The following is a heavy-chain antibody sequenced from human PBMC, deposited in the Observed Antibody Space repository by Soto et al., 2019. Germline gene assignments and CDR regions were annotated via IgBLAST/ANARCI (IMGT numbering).Heavy chain of an antibody. J-gene: IGHJ4*02. V-gene: IGHV3-15*01. CDR1: GFTFSNAW. D-gene: IGHD6-19*01. Sequence: EVQLVESGGGLVKPGGSLRLSCAASGFTFSNAWMSWVRQAPGKGLEWVGRIKSKTDGGTTDYAAPVKGRFTISRDDSKNTLYLQMNSLKTEDTAVYYCTTDQKTYSSGWKYYFDYWGQGTLVTVSS. CDR2: IKSKTDGGTT. CDR3: TTDQKTYSSGWKYYFDY.